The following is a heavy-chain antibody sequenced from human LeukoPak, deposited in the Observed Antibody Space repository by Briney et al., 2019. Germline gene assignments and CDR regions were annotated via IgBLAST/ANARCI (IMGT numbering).Heavy chain of an antibody. J-gene: IGHJ4*02. CDR2: IYTSGTT. CDR3: ARDVGGYNYGYSLDY. CDR1: GGSISTYY. Sequence: SETLSLTCTVSGGSISTYYCSWIRQPAGKGLEWIGRIYTSGTTSYNSSLKSRVTMSVDTSKNQFSLKLSSVTAADTAVYYCARDVGGYNYGYSLDYWGQGTLVSVSS. V-gene: IGHV4-4*07. D-gene: IGHD5-18*01.